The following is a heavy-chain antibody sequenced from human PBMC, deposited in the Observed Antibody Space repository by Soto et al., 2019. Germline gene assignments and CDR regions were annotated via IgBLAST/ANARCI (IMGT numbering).Heavy chain of an antibody. CDR1: GFTLSSYS. CDR3: ASGSSKRVGSRRIEARPN. J-gene: IGHJ4*02. Sequence: PGGSLGLSCAASGFTLSSYSMTWVRQAPGRGLEWVSSISSSSSYIYYADSVKGRFTISRDNAKNSLYLQMNSLRAEDTAVYYCASGSSKRVGSRRIEARPNWGQGTLVTVSS. D-gene: IGHD6-6*01. CDR2: ISSSSSYI. V-gene: IGHV3-21*01.